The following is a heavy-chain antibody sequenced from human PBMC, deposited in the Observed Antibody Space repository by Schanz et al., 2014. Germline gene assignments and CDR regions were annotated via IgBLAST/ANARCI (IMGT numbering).Heavy chain of an antibody. D-gene: IGHD6-13*01. V-gene: IGHV4-34*01. Sequence: QVQLQQWGAGLLKPSETLSLSCAVYSGSFSGYYWSWIRQPPGKGLEWIGEINHSGSTNYNPSLKSRLTISVDPSKNQFSLKLSSGTAADTAVYYCARGPDSTSADVTRGRRRYYFDYWGQGTLVTVSS. J-gene: IGHJ4*02. CDR1: SGSFSGYY. CDR3: ARGPDSTSADVTRGRRRYYFDY. CDR2: INHSGST.